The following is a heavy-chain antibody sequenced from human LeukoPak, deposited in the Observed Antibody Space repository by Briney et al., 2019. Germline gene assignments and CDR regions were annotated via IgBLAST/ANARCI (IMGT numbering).Heavy chain of an antibody. CDR2: IYYTGST. J-gene: IGHJ6*03. CDR3: ARGVRGQQLVYYYYYYMDV. V-gene: IGHV4-59*01. CDR1: GGSISSYY. Sequence: SETLSLTCPVSGGSISSYYWSWIRQPPGKGLEWIGYIYYTGSTNYNPSLKRRVTISVDTSKNQFSLKLSSVTAADTAVYYCARGVRGQQLVYYYYYYMDVWGKGTTVTVSS. D-gene: IGHD6-13*01.